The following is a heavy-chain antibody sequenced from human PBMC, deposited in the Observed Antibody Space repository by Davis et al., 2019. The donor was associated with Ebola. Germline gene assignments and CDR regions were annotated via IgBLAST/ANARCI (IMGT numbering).Heavy chain of an antibody. D-gene: IGHD2/OR15-2a*01. CDR3: ARESRFLTGADY. V-gene: IGHV3-53*04. Sequence: GESLKISCAASGFTVSSNYMSWVRQAPGKGLEWVSVIYSGGSTYYADSVKGRFTISRHNSKNTLYLQMNSLRAEDTAVYYCARESRFLTGADYWGQGTLVTVSS. CDR1: GFTVSSNY. CDR2: IYSGGST. J-gene: IGHJ4*02.